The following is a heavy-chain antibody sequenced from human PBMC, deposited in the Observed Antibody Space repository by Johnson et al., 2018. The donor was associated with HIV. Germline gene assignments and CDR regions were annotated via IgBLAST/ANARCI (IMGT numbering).Heavy chain of an antibody. Sequence: VQLVESGGGVVQPGRSLRLSCAASGFTFSSYAMSWVRQAPGKGLEWVSVIYSGDSTYYADSVKGRFTISRDNSKNTLYLQMNSLRAEDTAVYYCARDIRPGWEIRGNAFDIWGQGTMVTVSS. V-gene: IGHV3-66*02. J-gene: IGHJ3*02. CDR3: ARDIRPGWEIRGNAFDI. CDR2: IYSGDST. CDR1: GFTFSSYA. D-gene: IGHD1-26*01.